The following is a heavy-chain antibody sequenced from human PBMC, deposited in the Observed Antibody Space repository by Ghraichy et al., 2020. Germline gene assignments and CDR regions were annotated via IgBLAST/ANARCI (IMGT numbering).Heavy chain of an antibody. CDR2: IRYDGSNK. CDR1: GFTFSSYG. J-gene: IGHJ4*02. V-gene: IGHV3-30*02. CDR3: AKRGIVSVEPYYFDY. Sequence: GGALRLSCAASGFTFSSYGMHWVRQAPGKGLEWVAFIRYDGSNKYYADSVKGRFTISRDNSKNTLYLQMNSLRAEDTAVYYCAKRGIVSVEPYYFDYWGQGTLVTVSS. D-gene: IGHD3-16*01.